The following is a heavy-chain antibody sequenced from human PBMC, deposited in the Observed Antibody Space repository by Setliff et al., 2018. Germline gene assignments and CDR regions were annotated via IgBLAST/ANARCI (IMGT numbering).Heavy chain of an antibody. V-gene: IGHV4-59*11. Sequence: SETLSLTCTVSGGSSSSHYWSWIRQPPGKGLEWIGYIHYSGTTNYNPSLKSRVTLSLDTAKNQLSLELRAVTAADTALYYCARENGYCSGGACYFMFDYWGQGTLVTVSS. CDR1: GGSSSSHY. D-gene: IGHD2-15*01. J-gene: IGHJ4*02. CDR3: ARENGYCSGGACYFMFDY. CDR2: IHYSGTT.